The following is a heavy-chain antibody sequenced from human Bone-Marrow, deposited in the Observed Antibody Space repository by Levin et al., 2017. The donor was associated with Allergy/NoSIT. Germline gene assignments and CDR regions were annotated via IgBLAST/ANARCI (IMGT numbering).Heavy chain of an antibody. CDR2: IKSKTDGGTT. D-gene: IGHD2-21*02. CDR3: TTWFLAVAPAIPYYYYGMDG. CDR1: GFTFSNVW. J-gene: IGHJ6*02. V-gene: IGHV3-15*01. Sequence: GESLKISCAASGFTFSNVWMSWVRQAPGKGLEWVGRIKSKTDGGTTDYAALVKGRFIISRDDSKNTLYLQMNSLTPEDTALYSCTTWFLAVAPAIPYYYYGMDGWGQGTTVTVSS.